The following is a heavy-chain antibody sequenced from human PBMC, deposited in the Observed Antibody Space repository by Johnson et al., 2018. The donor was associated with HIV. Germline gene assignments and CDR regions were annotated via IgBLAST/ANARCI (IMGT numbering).Heavy chain of an antibody. D-gene: IGHD1-26*01. V-gene: IGHV3-33*06. J-gene: IGHJ3*02. CDR3: AKDLRWEDAFDI. CDR1: GFTFSSYG. CDR2: IWYDGSLK. Sequence: QVQLVESGGGVVQPGRSLRLSCAASGFTFSSYGMHWVRQAPGKGLEWVAVIWYDGSLKYLADSVKGRFTISRDNSKNTLYLKMNSLRADDTAVYYCAKDLRWEDAFDIWGQGTMVTVSS.